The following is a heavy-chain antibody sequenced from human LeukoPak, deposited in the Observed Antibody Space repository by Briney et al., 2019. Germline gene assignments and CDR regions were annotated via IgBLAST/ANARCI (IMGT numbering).Heavy chain of an antibody. CDR3: AKAYDYGAHTVNFDY. V-gene: IGHV3-30*02. D-gene: IGHD4-17*01. CDR1: GFTFTAYS. CDR2: IWYGGSNK. Sequence: PGGSLRLSCAASGFTFTAYSFYWVRQAPGKGLEWVAVIWYGGSNKYYADSVKGRFTISRDNSKNTLYLQMNSLRAEDTAVYYRAKAYDYGAHTVNFDYWGQGTLVTVSS. J-gene: IGHJ4*02.